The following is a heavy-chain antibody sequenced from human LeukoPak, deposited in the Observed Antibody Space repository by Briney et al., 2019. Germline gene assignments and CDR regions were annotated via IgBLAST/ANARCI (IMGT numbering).Heavy chain of an antibody. CDR3: VRLWEGDYHYDY. Sequence: ASVKVSCKASGYTLSDYYIQWLRQAPGQGLEWVGWIRPNNCGTHSAQKFQGMVTMTKDTSISTAYMELSSLTSDDTALYFCVRLWEGDYHYDYWGQGTLVIVSS. CDR1: GYTLSDYY. D-gene: IGHD4-17*01. CDR2: IRPNNCGT. J-gene: IGHJ4*02. V-gene: IGHV1-2*02.